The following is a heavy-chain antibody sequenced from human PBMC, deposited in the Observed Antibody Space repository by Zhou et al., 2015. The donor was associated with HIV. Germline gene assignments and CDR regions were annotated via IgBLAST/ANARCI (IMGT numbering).Heavy chain of an antibody. CDR1: GYIFTDYY. Sequence: QVHLVQSGAEVKKPGASVKVSCKASGYIFTDYYMHWIRQAPGQGLEWMGWINPNSGGTNYAQKFQGRVTMTRDTSITTAYMELSSLRSDDTALYYCARAGGRYCSSTSCYVAVCDNWGQGTWSPSP. V-gene: IGHV1-2*02. CDR3: ARAGGRYCSSTSCYVAVCDN. CDR2: INPNSGGT. J-gene: IGHJ4*02. D-gene: IGHD2-2*01.